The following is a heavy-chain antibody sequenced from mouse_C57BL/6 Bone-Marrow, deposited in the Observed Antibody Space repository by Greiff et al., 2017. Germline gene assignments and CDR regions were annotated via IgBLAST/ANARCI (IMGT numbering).Heavy chain of an antibody. CDR2: IYPRSGNT. CDR3: AREGKYGNSFDY. J-gene: IGHJ2*01. V-gene: IGHV1-81*01. Sequence: QVQLKQSGAELARPGASVKLSCKASGYTFTSYGISWVKQRTGQGLEWIGEIYPRSGNTYYNEKFKGKATLTADKSSSTAYMELRSLTSEDSAVYFCAREGKYGNSFDYWGQGTTLTVSS. CDR1: GYTFTSYG. D-gene: IGHD2-1*01.